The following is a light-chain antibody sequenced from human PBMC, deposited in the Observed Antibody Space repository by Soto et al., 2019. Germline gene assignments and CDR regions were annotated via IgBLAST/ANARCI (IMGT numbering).Light chain of an antibody. Sequence: EIVMTQPPATLSVSPGERATLSCRASQSVSSNLAWYQQKPGQAPRLLIYGASTRATGIPARFSGSGSGTEFTLTISSLQSEDFAVYYCQQYNKWPSFGQGTKVDI. V-gene: IGKV3-15*01. CDR2: GAS. CDR1: QSVSSN. CDR3: QQYNKWPS. J-gene: IGKJ1*01.